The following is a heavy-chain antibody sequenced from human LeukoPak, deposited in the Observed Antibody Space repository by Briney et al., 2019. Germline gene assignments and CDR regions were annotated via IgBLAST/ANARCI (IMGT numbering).Heavy chain of an antibody. D-gene: IGHD2-2*01. Sequence: PGGSLRLSCAASGFTFSSYWMHWVRQAPGKGLVWVSRINSDGSSTSYADSVKGRFTISRDNAKNTLYLQMNSLRAEDTAVYYCATSTSRAENWFDPWGQGTLVTVSS. CDR1: GFTFSSYW. CDR2: INSDGSST. V-gene: IGHV3-74*01. CDR3: ATSTSRAENWFDP. J-gene: IGHJ5*02.